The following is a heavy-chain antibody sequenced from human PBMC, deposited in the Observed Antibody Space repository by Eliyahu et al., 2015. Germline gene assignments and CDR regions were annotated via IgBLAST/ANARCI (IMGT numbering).Heavy chain of an antibody. D-gene: IGHD2-2*01. J-gene: IGHJ5*02. CDR2: IYWDDDK. CDR3: AHRPGYCSSTSCNWFDP. CDR1: GFSLSTNKVG. V-gene: IGHV2-5*02. Sequence: QITLKESGPTLVKPTQTLTLTCTFSGFSLSTNKVGVGWIRQPPGKALEWLALIYWDDDKRYSPSLKSRLTITKDTSKNQVVLTMTNMDPVDTATYYCAHRPGYCSSTSCNWFDPWGQGTLVTVSS.